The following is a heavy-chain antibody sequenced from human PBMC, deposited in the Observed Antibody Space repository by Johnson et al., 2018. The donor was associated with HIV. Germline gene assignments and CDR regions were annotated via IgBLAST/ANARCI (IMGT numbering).Heavy chain of an antibody. D-gene: IGHD4-17*01. CDR1: GFTFSDYY. CDR3: ARRTVTALFDI. Sequence: QVQLVESGGGLVMPGGSLRVSCAASGFTFSDYYMAWIRQTPGKGLEWVSFISSSGDIIRYADSVKGRFTISRDNAKNSLILQMNSLRDEDTAVYYCARRTVTALFDIWGQGTLVTVSS. J-gene: IGHJ3*02. CDR2: ISSSGDII. V-gene: IGHV3-11*04.